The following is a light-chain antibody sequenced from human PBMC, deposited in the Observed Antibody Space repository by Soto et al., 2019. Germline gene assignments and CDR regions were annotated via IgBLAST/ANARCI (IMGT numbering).Light chain of an antibody. CDR1: QGISDF. Sequence: DTQMTQSPSSLSASVGDSVTITCRASQGISDFLAWYQQKPGKVPKLLIYAASTLQSGVPSRFSGSGSGTDFTLTISSLQPEDVATYYCQKYNSAPSLTFGGGTKVEIK. J-gene: IGKJ4*01. CDR3: QKYNSAPSLT. CDR2: AAS. V-gene: IGKV1-27*01.